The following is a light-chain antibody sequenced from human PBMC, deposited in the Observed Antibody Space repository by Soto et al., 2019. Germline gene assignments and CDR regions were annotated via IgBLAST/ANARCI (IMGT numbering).Light chain of an antibody. CDR1: SSNIGDNY. CDR2: DND. CDR3: GTWDSSLSSLM. V-gene: IGLV1-51*01. J-gene: IGLJ3*02. Sequence: QSALTQPPSVSAAPGQKVTISCSGSSSNIGDNYVSWYQQLPGMAPKLLIHDNDKRPSGIPDRFSASKSGTSATLGITGLQTGDEADYYCGTWDSSLSSLMFGGGTQLTVL.